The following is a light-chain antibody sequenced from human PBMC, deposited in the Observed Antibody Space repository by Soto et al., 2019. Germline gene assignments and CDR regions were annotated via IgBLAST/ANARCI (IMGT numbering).Light chain of an antibody. CDR3: QQRSNWPPLT. CDR2: DAS. Sequence: EIVLTQSPGTLSLSPVDRATLTCRASQSVSNYLNWYQQKPGQAPRLLMFDASNRATGIPARFSGSGSGTDFTLTISTLEPEDFAVYYCQQRSNWPPLTCGGGNKVEI. CDR1: QSVSNY. J-gene: IGKJ4*01. V-gene: IGKV3-11*01.